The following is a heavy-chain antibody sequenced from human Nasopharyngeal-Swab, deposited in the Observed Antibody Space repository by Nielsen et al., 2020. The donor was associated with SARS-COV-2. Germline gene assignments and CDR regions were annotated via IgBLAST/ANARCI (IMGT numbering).Heavy chain of an antibody. D-gene: IGHD1/OR15-1a*01. CDR3: AKERVEQGAFDI. CDR2: IKQDGSEK. CDR1: GFSFSTYW. Sequence: GGSLRLSCAASGFSFSTYWMTWVRQAPGKGLEWVANIKQDGSEKYYVDSVKGRFTVSRDNPKNLLYLQVNSLRAEDTAVYYCAKERVEQGAFDIWGQGTMVTVSS. J-gene: IGHJ3*02. V-gene: IGHV3-7*03.